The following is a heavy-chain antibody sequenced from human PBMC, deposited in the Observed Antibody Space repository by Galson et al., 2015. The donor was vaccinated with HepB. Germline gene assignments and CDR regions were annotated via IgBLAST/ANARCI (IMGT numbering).Heavy chain of an antibody. J-gene: IGHJ5*02. Sequence: CAASGFTFSSYAMSWVRQAPGKGLEWVSAISGSGGSTYYADSVKGRFTISRDNSKNTLYLQMNSLRAEDTAVYYCAKDPFYYGGDCYPTHFLPNWFDPWGQGTLVTVSS. D-gene: IGHD2-21*01. CDR2: ISGSGGST. V-gene: IGHV3-23*01. CDR3: AKDPFYYGGDCYPTHFLPNWFDP. CDR1: GFTFSSYA.